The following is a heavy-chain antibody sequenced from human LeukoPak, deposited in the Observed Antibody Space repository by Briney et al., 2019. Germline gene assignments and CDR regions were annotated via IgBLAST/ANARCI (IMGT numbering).Heavy chain of an antibody. D-gene: IGHD6-13*01. Sequence: ASVKVPCKASGYTFTSYGISWVRQAPGQGLEWMGWISAYNGNTNYAQKLQGRVTMTTDTSTSTAYMELRSLRSDDTAVYYCAAGFSSSWARRYYYYGMDVWGQGTTVTVSS. V-gene: IGHV1-18*01. CDR1: GYTFTSYG. CDR3: AAGFSSSWARRYYYYGMDV. J-gene: IGHJ6*02. CDR2: ISAYNGNT.